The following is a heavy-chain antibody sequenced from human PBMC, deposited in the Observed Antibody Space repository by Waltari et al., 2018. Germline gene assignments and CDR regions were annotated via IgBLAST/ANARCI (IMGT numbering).Heavy chain of an antibody. CDR1: GGTFGRFA. J-gene: IGHJ5*02. CDR3: ARREIGGPLDP. V-gene: IGHV1-69*12. D-gene: IGHD1-1*01. CDR2: IIPIFGTP. Sequence: QVQLVQSGAEVKKPGSSVKVSCRASGGTFGRFALSWVRRAPGQGLEWMGGIIPIFGTPNYAQRCQGRLTITADERTSTVFMELTSLTSDDTAIYFCARREIGGPLDPWGQGTLVTVSS.